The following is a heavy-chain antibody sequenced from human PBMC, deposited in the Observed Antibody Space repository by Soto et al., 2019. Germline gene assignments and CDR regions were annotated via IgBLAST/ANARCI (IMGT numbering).Heavy chain of an antibody. J-gene: IGHJ6*02. Sequence: SETLSLTCTVSGGSMSSSSYYWGWIRQPPGKGLEWIGSIYYSGSTYYNPSLKSRVTISVDTSKNQFSLKLSSVTAADTAVYYCAIDSSSWYRVFYYGMDVWGQGTTVTVSS. CDR2: IYYSGST. D-gene: IGHD6-13*01. CDR1: GGSMSSSSYY. V-gene: IGHV4-39*01. CDR3: AIDSSSWYRVFYYGMDV.